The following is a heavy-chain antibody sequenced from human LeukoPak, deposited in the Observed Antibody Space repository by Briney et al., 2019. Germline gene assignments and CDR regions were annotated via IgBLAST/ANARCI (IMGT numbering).Heavy chain of an antibody. D-gene: IGHD2-21*01. CDR1: GFTFSSYE. CDR2: ISSSGSTI. CDR3: ARDMWRSYYFDY. V-gene: IGHV3-48*03. Sequence: QAGGSLRLSCAASGFTFSSYEMNWVRQAPGKGLEWVPYISSSGSTIYYADSVKGRFTISRDNAKNSLYLQMNSLRAEDTAVYYCARDMWRSYYFDYWGQGTLVTVSS. J-gene: IGHJ4*02.